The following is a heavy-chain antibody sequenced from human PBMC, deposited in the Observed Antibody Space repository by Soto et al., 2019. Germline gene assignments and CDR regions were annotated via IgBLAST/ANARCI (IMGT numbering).Heavy chain of an antibody. CDR2: ISGSGSST. CDR3: ARDVDRTSHLNWFDP. V-gene: IGHV3-23*01. CDR1: GFTFTIYA. D-gene: IGHD5-12*01. J-gene: IGHJ5*02. Sequence: GGSLRLSCAASGFTFTIYAMTWVRQAPGKGLEWVSAISGSGSSTYYVDSVKGRFTISRDNSKNTVYLQMDSLKVEDTAVYYCARDVDRTSHLNWFDPWGQGVMVTVSS.